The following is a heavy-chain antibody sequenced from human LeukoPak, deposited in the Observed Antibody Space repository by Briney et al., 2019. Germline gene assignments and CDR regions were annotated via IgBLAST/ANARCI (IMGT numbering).Heavy chain of an antibody. CDR3: ARVVYDSSTYPKSYFDF. CDR2: IYYRGIT. Sequence: SETLSLTCTVSGGSISSSSYYWGWIRQPPGKGLEWIGSIYYRGITYYNPSLKSRVTISVDTSKNQFSLKLSSVTAADTAFYYCARVVYDSSTYPKSYFDFWGQGTLVTVSS. J-gene: IGHJ4*02. V-gene: IGHV4-39*07. CDR1: GGSISSSSYY. D-gene: IGHD3-22*01.